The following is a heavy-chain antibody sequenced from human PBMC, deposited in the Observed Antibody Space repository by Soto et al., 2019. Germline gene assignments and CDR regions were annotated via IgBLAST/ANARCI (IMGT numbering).Heavy chain of an antibody. D-gene: IGHD3-10*01. CDR3: AREDSRFEY. CDR1: GGSIGNYY. V-gene: IGHV4-59*01. J-gene: IGHJ4*02. Sequence: QVQLQESGPGLVKPSETLSLTCTVSGGSIGNYYWSWIRQPPGKGLVCIGYIHFSGATSYNPSLRSLVIISVDTSKNQLSLSLTSVTAADTAVYYCAREDSRFEYWGPGRQVTVSS. CDR2: IHFSGAT.